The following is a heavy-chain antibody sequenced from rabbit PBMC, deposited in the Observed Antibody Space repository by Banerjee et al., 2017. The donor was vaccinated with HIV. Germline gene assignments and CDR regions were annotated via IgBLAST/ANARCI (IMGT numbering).Heavy chain of an antibody. J-gene: IGHJ4*01. D-gene: IGHD4-1*01. V-gene: IGHV1S47*01. CDR3: ARAYNSVWGGYFNL. CDR2: VDTGDGTT. Sequence: QEQLVESGGGLVQPGGSLKLSCKASGFSFSSGLPMCWVRQAPGKGLEWIASVDTGDGTTYYASWVNGRFTVSLDNAQNTVFLQMTSLTPADTATYFCARAYNSVWGGYFNLWGQGTLVTVS. CDR1: GFSFSSGLP.